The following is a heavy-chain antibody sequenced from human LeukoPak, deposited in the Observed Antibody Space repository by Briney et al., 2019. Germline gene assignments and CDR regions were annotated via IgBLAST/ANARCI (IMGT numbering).Heavy chain of an antibody. J-gene: IGHJ6*02. CDR3: ARDQLAFYGMDV. D-gene: IGHD6-13*01. Sequence: GGSLRLSCAASGFIFSDYNMNWVRQAPGKGLEWVSYISSGSSTIYYADSVKGRFTISRDNAKNSLYLQMNSLTDEDTAVYYCARDQLAFYGMDVWGQGTTVTVSS. V-gene: IGHV3-48*02. CDR2: ISSGSSTI. CDR1: GFIFSDYN.